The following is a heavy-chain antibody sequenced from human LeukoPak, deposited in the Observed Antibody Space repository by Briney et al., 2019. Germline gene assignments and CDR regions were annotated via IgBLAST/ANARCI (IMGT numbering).Heavy chain of an antibody. J-gene: IGHJ3*02. CDR1: GFTVSSNY. CDR3: ARGGYSCYDRDAFDI. CDR2: IYSDDST. D-gene: IGHD5-12*01. V-gene: IGHV3-53*04. Sequence: GGSLRLSCAASGFTVSSNYMSWVRQAPGKGLEWVSVIYSDDSTYYADSVKGRFTISRHNSKNTLYLQMNSLRAEDTAVYYCARGGYSCYDRDAFDIWGQGTMVTVSS.